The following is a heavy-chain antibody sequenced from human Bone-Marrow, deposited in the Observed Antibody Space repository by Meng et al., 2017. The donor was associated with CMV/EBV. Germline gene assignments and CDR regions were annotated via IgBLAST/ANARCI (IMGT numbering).Heavy chain of an antibody. CDR1: GGSISRYY. CDR3: AGVQYGRLDY. J-gene: IGHJ4*02. V-gene: IGHV4-4*07. CDR2: IYTIGTT. D-gene: IGHD2-2*01. Sequence: LPCTVSGGSISRYYWSWIRQSAGKGLEWIGRIYTIGTTNYNPSLKSRVSMSIDTSKNQFSLKLSSVTAADTAVYYCAGVQYGRLDYWGQGTLVTVSS.